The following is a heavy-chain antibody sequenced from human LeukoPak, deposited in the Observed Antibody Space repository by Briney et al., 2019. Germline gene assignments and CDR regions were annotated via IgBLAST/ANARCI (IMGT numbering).Heavy chain of an antibody. J-gene: IGHJ4*02. CDR3: TTVGDGFTIPA. Sequence: GGSLRLSCAASGFTFDDYGVSWVRQAPGKGLEWVSGINWNGGSTGYVDSVRGRFTISRDNAKNSVYLQMSSLRAEDTALYYCTTVGDGFTIPAWGQGTLVTVSS. V-gene: IGHV3-20*04. CDR2: INWNGGST. CDR1: GFTFDDYG. D-gene: IGHD5-24*01.